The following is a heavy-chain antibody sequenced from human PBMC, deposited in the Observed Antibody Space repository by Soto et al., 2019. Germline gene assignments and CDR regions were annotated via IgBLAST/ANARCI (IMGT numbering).Heavy chain of an antibody. CDR3: ARGARNYYYFDC. V-gene: IGHV3-74*01. J-gene: IGHJ4*02. D-gene: IGHD1-7*01. CDR2: INGDGSST. CDR1: GFTLGNYW. Sequence: EVQLVESGGGLVQPGGSLRLSCVASGFTLGNYWIHWVGQAPGKGLVWVSGINGDGSSTNYADSVKGQFTISRDNAKNTVYLQMNSLRVEDTAVYYCARGARNYYYFDCWGQGTLVTVSS.